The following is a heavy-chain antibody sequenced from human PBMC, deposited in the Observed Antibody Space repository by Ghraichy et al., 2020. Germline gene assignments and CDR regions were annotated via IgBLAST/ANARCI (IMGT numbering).Heavy chain of an antibody. D-gene: IGHD3-3*01. J-gene: IGHJ4*02. CDR3: AHSDYDFWSGYYSRKGYYFDY. CDR1: GFSPSTSGVG. V-gene: IGHV2-5*02. CDR2: IYWDDDK. Sequence: SGPTLVKPTQTLTLTCTFSGFSPSTSGVGVGWIRQPPGKALEWLALIYWDDDKRYSPSLKSRLTITKDTSKNQVVLTMTNMDPVDTATYYCAHSDYDFWSGYYSRKGYYFDYWGQGTLVTVSS.